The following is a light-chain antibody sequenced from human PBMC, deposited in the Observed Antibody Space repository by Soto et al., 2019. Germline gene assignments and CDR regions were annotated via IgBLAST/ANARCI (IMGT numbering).Light chain of an antibody. Sequence: DIQMTQSPSTLSASVGDRVTITCRASQSISSWLAWYQQKPGKAPKLLIYKASSLESGVPSRFSGSGSGTEFTLTISSLQPDDCATYYCQQFAISTTFGQGTKVDIK. CDR2: KAS. V-gene: IGKV1-5*03. CDR1: QSISSW. J-gene: IGKJ1*01. CDR3: QQFAISTT.